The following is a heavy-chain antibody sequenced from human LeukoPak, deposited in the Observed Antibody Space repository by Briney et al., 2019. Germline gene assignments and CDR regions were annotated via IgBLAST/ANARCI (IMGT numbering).Heavy chain of an antibody. CDR3: ARQGRIAADGQRENNWFDP. V-gene: IGHV4-59*08. CDR2: IYYSGST. CDR1: GGSISSYY. Sequence: PSETLSLTCTVSGGSISSYYWSWIRQPPGKGLEWIGYIYYSGSTNYNPSLKSRVTISVDTSKNQFSLKLSSVTAAGTAVYYCARQGRIAADGQRENNWFDPWGQGTLVTVSS. D-gene: IGHD6-13*01. J-gene: IGHJ5*02.